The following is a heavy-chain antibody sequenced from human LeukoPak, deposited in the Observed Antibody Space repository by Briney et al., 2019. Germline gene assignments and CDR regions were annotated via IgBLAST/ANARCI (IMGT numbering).Heavy chain of an antibody. CDR1: GGPISSSPYY. V-gene: IGHV4-39*01. CDR2: ISYSGST. D-gene: IGHD3-10*01. Sequence: PSETLSLTCTVSGGPISSSPYYWGWIRQPPGKGLEWIGSISYSGSTFYNSSLKSRLTISVDTSKNQFSLKLSSLTAADTAVFYCARLSPYLGSGSSAFPDDFWGRGTLVTVSS. CDR3: ARLSPYLGSGSSAFPDDF. J-gene: IGHJ4*02.